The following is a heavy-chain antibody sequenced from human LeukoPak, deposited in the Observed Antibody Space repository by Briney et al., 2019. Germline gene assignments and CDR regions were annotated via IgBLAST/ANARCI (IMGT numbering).Heavy chain of an antibody. CDR2: ISYDGSNK. Sequence: GGSLRLSCAVSGFSFTSYWMTWVRQAPGKGLEWVAVISYDGSNKYYADSVKGRFTISRDNSNNTLYLQMNSLRAEDTAVYYCAKLTTSWGQGTLVTVSS. D-gene: IGHD4-11*01. V-gene: IGHV3-30*18. CDR1: GFSFTSYW. CDR3: AKLTTS. J-gene: IGHJ4*02.